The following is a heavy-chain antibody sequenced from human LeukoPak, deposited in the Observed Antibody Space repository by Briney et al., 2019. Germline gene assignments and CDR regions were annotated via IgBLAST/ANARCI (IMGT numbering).Heavy chain of an antibody. J-gene: IGHJ4*02. CDR3: ARGSIPRNYFDY. Sequence: PSETLSLTCAVSGGSISSGGYSWSWIRQPPGKGLEWIGEINHSGSTNYNPSLKSRVTISVDTSKNQFSLKLSSVTAADTAVYYCARGSIPRNYFDYWGQGTLVTVSS. CDR2: INHSGST. CDR1: GGSISSGGYS. D-gene: IGHD6-6*01. V-gene: IGHV4-30-2*01.